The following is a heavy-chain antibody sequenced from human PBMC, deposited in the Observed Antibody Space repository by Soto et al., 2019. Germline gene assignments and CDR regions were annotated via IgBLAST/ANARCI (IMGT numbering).Heavy chain of an antibody. CDR3: ARDGKTWTWILDS. CDR2: ISAYNGNT. D-gene: IGHD5-12*01. V-gene: IGHV1-18*01. J-gene: IGHJ4*02. CDR1: GYTFTSYG. Sequence: QVQLVQSGAEVKKPGASVKVSCKASGYTFTSYGISWVRQAPGQGLEWMGWISAYNGNTNSAQNLQGRLTMTTDTSTSTGYMELRSLRSDDTAVYYCARDGKTWTWILDSWGQGTLVTVSS.